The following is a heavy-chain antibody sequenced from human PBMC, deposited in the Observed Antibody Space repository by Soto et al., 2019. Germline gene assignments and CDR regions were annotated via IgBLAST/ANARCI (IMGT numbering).Heavy chain of an antibody. D-gene: IGHD3-3*01. J-gene: IGHJ5*02. CDR3: ATDSTLVFGVVTGVEGFDP. CDR2: FDPEDGET. CDR1: GYTLTELS. V-gene: IGHV1-24*01. Sequence: ASVKVSCKVSGYTLTELSMHWVRQAPGKGLEWMGGFDPEDGETIYAQKFQGRVTMTEDTSTDTAYMELSSLRSEDTAVYYCATDSTLVFGVVTGVEGFDPWGQGTLVTVSS.